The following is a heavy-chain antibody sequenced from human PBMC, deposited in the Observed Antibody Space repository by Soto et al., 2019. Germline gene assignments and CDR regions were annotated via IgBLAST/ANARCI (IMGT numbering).Heavy chain of an antibody. D-gene: IGHD1-26*01. Sequence: EVQLVESGGGLVQPGGSLRLSCAASGFTVSSNYMSWVRQAPGKGLEWVSVIYSGGSTYYADSVKGRFTISRDNSKNTLYLQMNSLRAEDTAVYYCGRDQVGAATEYFQHWGQGTLVTVSS. V-gene: IGHV3-66*01. J-gene: IGHJ1*01. CDR1: GFTVSSNY. CDR2: IYSGGST. CDR3: GRDQVGAATEYFQH.